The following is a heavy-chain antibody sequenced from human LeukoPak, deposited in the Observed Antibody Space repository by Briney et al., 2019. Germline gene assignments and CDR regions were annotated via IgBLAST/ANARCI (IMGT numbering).Heavy chain of an antibody. D-gene: IGHD1-7*01. V-gene: IGHV4-31*02. CDR2: IFYSGST. CDR1: GFTFSSYA. Sequence: LRLSCAASGFTFSSYAMSWIRQHPGKGLEWIGYIFYSGSTYYNPSLKGRVTISVDTSKNQFSLKLSSVTAADTAVYFCARDLRGWNYLYFDYWGQGTLVTVS. J-gene: IGHJ4*02. CDR3: ARDLRGWNYLYFDY.